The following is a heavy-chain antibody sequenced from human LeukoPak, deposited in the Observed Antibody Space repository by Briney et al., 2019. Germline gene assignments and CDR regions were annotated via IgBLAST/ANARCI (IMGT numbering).Heavy chain of an antibody. J-gene: IGHJ4*02. D-gene: IGHD1-26*01. CDR1: GFTVSSNY. CDR3: VRDLGGRSGH. Sequence: PGGSLRLSCAASGFTVSSNYMSWVRQAPGKGLEWVSVIYSGGSTYYADSVKGRFTISRDNSKNTLYLQMNSLTAEDTAAYYCVRDLGGRSGHWGQGTLVTVSS. CDR2: IYSGGST. V-gene: IGHV3-53*01.